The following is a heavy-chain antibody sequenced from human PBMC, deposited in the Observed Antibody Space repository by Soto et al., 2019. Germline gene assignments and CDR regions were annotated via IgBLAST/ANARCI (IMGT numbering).Heavy chain of an antibody. Sequence: ASVKVSCKASGYTFQTYDIIWVRQATGQGLEWMGWVTPNSGGTVYAQKFQGRVTMTRDTSISTAYMELSRLRSDDTAVYYCARGYRSGYSGSVDYWGQGTLVTVSS. J-gene: IGHJ4*02. CDR2: VTPNSGGT. D-gene: IGHD5-12*01. CDR3: ARGYRSGYSGSVDY. V-gene: IGHV1-8*02. CDR1: GYTFQTYD.